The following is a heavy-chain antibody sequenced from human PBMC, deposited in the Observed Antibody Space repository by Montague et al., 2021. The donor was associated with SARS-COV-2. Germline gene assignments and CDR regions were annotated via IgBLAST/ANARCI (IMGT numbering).Heavy chain of an antibody. CDR1: GGSISSSTYY. Sequence: SETLSLTCTVSGGSISSSTYYWGWIRQPPGKGLEWIGSIYYSGSTNCNPFLKSRVTTSVDTSKNQFSLKLSSVTAADTAVYYCARLGLQLLGGHYFDYWGQGTLVTVSS. J-gene: IGHJ4*02. D-gene: IGHD5-24*01. V-gene: IGHV4-39*07. CDR3: ARLGLQLLGGHYFDY. CDR2: IYYSGST.